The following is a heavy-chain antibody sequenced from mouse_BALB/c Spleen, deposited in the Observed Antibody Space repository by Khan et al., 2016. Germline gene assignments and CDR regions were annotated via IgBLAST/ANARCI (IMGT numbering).Heavy chain of an antibody. V-gene: IGHV14-3*02. CDR3: ARAPYDYDVGIAY. CDR2: IDPANGNT. D-gene: IGHD2-4*01. Sequence: VQLQQSGAELVKPGASVKLSCTASGFNIKDTYMHWVKQRPEQGLEWIGRIDPANGNTKYDPKFQGKATITADTSSYTAYLQLSSLTSEDTAVCYCARAPYDYDVGIAYWGQGTLVTVSA. CDR1: GFNIKDTY. J-gene: IGHJ3*01.